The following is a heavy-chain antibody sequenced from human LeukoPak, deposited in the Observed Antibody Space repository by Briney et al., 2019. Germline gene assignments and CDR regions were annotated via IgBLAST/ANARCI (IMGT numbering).Heavy chain of an antibody. CDR2: IYTSGST. Sequence: SETLSLTCTVSGSSISSYYWSWIRQPAGKGLEWIGRIYTSGSTNYNPSLKSRVTMSVDTSKNQFSLKLSSVTAADTAVYYCARSTPGLLPAPFDYWGQGTLVTVSS. D-gene: IGHD3-22*01. CDR3: ARSTPGLLPAPFDY. CDR1: GSSISSYY. V-gene: IGHV4-4*07. J-gene: IGHJ4*02.